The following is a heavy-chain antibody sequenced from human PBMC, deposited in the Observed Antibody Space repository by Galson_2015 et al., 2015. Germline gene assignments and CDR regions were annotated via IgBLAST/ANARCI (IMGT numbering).Heavy chain of an antibody. D-gene: IGHD5-18*01. J-gene: IGHJ6*02. Sequence: SLRLSCAASEFPFRTYAMSWVRQAPGKGLEWVSTIGSSGTNTYYADSVRGRFTISRDNSKNTLYLQMNSLGVEDTAVYYCAPYIQEGMDVWGQGTTVTVSS. CDR3: APYIQEGMDV. CDR2: IGSSGTNT. V-gene: IGHV3-23*01. CDR1: EFPFRTYA.